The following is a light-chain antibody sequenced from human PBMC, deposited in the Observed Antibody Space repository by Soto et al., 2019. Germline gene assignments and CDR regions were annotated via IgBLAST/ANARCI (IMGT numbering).Light chain of an antibody. CDR2: GAA. J-gene: IGKJ1*01. CDR1: QSVAGSY. V-gene: IGKV3-20*01. CDR3: QQYGVSPRT. Sequence: EIMLTQSPVTLSLSPGEGATLSCRASQSVAGSYLACYQQKPGRTPRLLIYGAASRATGIPDRFSGSGSGTEFTLTINRVEPEDFAVYYCQQYGVSPRTFGQGTKVDIK.